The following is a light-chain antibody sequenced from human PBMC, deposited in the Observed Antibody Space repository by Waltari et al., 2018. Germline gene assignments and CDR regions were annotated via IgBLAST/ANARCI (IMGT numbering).Light chain of an antibody. CDR2: TAS. J-gene: IGKJ5*01. CDR3: QQGNNFPWG. Sequence: DTQMTQSPSSVSASIGDRVTITCRASQDITRRLAWYQQKQGKAPKLLIYTASSLQVGVPSRFSGSGFGSEFTLTSSSVQPEDFATYYCQQGNNFPWGFGPGTRLEIK. CDR1: QDITRR. V-gene: IGKV1-12*01.